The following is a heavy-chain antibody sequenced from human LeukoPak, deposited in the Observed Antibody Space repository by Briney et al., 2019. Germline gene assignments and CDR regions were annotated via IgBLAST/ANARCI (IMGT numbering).Heavy chain of an antibody. J-gene: IGHJ3*02. Sequence: PGGSLRLSCPASGFTLSEAWMNWVRQAPGKGLEWVGRIKGKSDGGTTDYGAPVKGRFTISRDDSKNTLYLQMSSLKTEDTAVYYCTTEGYTYGYHAVDMWGQGTMVTVSS. V-gene: IGHV3-15*01. CDR1: GFTLSEAW. CDR3: TTEGYTYGYHAVDM. CDR2: IKGKSDGGTT. D-gene: IGHD5-18*01.